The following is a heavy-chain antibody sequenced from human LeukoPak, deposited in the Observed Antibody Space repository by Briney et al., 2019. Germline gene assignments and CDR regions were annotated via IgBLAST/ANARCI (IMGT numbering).Heavy chain of an antibody. V-gene: IGHV3-74*03. Sequence: GGSLRLSCAASGFSFSTTWMHWVRQVPGQGLVWVARITSDGTSISYAESVKGRFTISRDNAKNTLYLQMNSLRAEDTAVYYCARVKIEWFGELSYFDYWGQGTLVTVSS. CDR2: ITSDGTSI. CDR3: ARVKIEWFGELSYFDY. D-gene: IGHD3-10*01. CDR1: GFSFSTTW. J-gene: IGHJ4*02.